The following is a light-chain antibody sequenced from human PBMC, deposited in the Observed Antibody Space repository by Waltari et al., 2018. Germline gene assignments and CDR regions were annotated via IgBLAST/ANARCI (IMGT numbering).Light chain of an antibody. CDR1: ALPRQY. V-gene: IGLV3-25*03. J-gene: IGLJ1*01. CDR3: QSADSSDTYV. CDR2: KDT. Sequence: SYELTQPPSVSVSPGQTARITCSGDALPRQYAYWYQQKAGQAPVLVIYKDTERPSGIPRRFSGSSSGTTVTLTISGVQTEDEADYYCQSADSSDTYVFGSGTRVTVL.